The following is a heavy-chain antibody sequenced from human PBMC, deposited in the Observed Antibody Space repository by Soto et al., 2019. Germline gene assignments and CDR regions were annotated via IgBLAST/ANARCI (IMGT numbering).Heavy chain of an antibody. V-gene: IGHV4-31*01. J-gene: IGHJ6*02. D-gene: IGHD3-10*01. CDR3: ARSLLWFGELESYYYGMDV. CDR2: IYYSGST. CDR1: GGSISSGGYY. Sequence: QVQLQESGPGLVKPSQTLSLTCTVSGGSISSGGYYWSWIRQHPGKGLEWIGYIYYSGSTYYNPSLQTPVTISVYTATNQFSLNLSSVTAADTAVYYCARSLLWFGELESYYYGMDVWGQGTTVTVSS.